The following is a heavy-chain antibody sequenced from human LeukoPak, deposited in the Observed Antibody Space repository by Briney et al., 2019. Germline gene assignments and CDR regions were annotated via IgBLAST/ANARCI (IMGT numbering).Heavy chain of an antibody. CDR3: ASLDTAHPSGVH. CDR1: GFTFSTYL. J-gene: IGHJ4*02. D-gene: IGHD5-18*01. Sequence: GGSLRLSCAASGFTFSTYLMSWVRQAPGKGLEWVANIKKDGNEKYYVDSVRGRFTISRDNAKNSLYLQMDSLRDEDTAVYYCASLDTAHPSGVHWGQGTLVTVSS. CDR2: IKKDGNEK. V-gene: IGHV3-7*01.